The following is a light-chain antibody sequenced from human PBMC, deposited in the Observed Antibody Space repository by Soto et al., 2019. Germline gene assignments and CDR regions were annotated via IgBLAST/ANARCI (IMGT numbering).Light chain of an antibody. CDR1: QSIGSN. V-gene: IGKV3-20*01. CDR3: QQYGSSPPYT. J-gene: IGKJ2*01. Sequence: EIVMTQSPATLSVSPGERATLSCRASQSIGSNLTWYQQRPGQPPRLLIYRASRRATGIPDRFRASGSGTDFTLTISRLEPEDFAVYYCQQYGSSPPYTFGQGTKLEIK. CDR2: RAS.